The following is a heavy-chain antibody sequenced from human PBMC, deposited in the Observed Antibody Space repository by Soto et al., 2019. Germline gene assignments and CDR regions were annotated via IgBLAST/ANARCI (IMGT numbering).Heavy chain of an antibody. V-gene: IGHV3-48*02. CDR3: ARDYCISTSCYFPNYYGMDV. CDR2: ISSSSSTI. CDR1: GFTFSSYS. D-gene: IGHD2-2*01. Sequence: GGSLRLSCAASGFTFSSYSMNWVRQAPGKGLEWVSYISSSSSTIYYADSVKGRFTIPRDNAKNSLYLQMNSLRDEDTAVYYCARDYCISTSCYFPNYYGMDVWGQGTTVTVSS. J-gene: IGHJ6*02.